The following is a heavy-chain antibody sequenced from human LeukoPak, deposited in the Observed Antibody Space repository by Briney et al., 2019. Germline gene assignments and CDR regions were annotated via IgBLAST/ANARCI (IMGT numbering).Heavy chain of an antibody. CDR3: ARGDVFSITMDYFDY. CDR1: GGSFSGYY. V-gene: IGHV4-34*01. CDR2: INHSGST. J-gene: IGHJ4*02. D-gene: IGHD3-10*01. Sequence: SETLSLTCAVYGGSFSGYYWSWIRQPPGKGLEWIGEINHSGSTNYNPSLKSRVTISVDTSKNQFSLKLSSVTAADTAVYYCARGDVFSITMDYFDYWGQGTLVTVSS.